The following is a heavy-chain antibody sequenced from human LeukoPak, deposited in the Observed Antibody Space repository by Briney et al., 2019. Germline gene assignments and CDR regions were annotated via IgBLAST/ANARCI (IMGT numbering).Heavy chain of an antibody. CDR1: GFTLSSYW. Sequence: GGSLRLSCAASGFTLSSYWMSWVRQAPGKGLEWVANIKQDGSAIYYVDSVKGRFTISRDNAKNSLYLQMNSLRAEDTTVYYCARCGVGVAAAAANCWGQGTLLTVSS. J-gene: IGHJ4*02. CDR2: IKQDGSAI. V-gene: IGHV3-7*01. CDR3: ARCGVGVAAAAANC. D-gene: IGHD6-13*01.